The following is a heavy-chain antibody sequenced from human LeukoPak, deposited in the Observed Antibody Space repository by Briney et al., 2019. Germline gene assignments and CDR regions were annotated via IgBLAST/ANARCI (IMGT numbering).Heavy chain of an antibody. CDR1: GGSISSYY. CDR2: IYYSGST. J-gene: IGHJ4*02. Sequence: PSETLSLTCTVSGGSISSYYWSWIRQPPGKGLEWIGYIYYSGSTNYNPSLKSRVTISVDTSKNQFSLKLSSVTAADTAVYYCARRPLGYSYGFFDYWGQGTLVTVSS. CDR3: ARRPLGYSYGFFDY. V-gene: IGHV4-59*08. D-gene: IGHD5-18*01.